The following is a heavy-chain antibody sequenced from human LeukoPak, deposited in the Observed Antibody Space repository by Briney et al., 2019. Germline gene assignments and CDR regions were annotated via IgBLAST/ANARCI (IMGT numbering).Heavy chain of an antibody. CDR2: IYYSGST. V-gene: IGHV4-39*01. CDR3: ARSGYSSGWVNHYYYYGMDV. Sequence: PSETLSLTCTVSGGSISSSSYYWGWIRQPPGKGLEWIGSIYYSGSTYYNPSLKSRVTISVDTSKNQFSLKLSSVTAADTAVYYCARSGYSSGWVNHYYYYGMDVWGQGTTVTVSS. J-gene: IGHJ6*02. D-gene: IGHD6-19*01. CDR1: GGSISSSSYY.